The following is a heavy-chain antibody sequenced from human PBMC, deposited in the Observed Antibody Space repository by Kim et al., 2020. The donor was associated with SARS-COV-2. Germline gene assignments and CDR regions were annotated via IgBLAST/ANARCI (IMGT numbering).Heavy chain of an antibody. CDR2: GSP. D-gene: IGHD2-21*02. CDR3: ARVVTDAFDI. V-gene: IGHV3-66*01. Sequence: GSPYSADSVKGRFTISRDNSKNTLYLQMNSLRAEDTAVYYCARVVTDAFDIWGQGTMVTVSS. J-gene: IGHJ3*02.